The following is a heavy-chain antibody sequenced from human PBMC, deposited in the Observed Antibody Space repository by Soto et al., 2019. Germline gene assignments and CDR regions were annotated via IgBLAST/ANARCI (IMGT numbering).Heavy chain of an antibody. CDR3: ARDSSGWPGVYYYYGMDV. D-gene: IGHD6-19*01. CDR1: GFTFSSYA. V-gene: IGHV3-30-3*01. CDR2: ISYDGSNK. J-gene: IGHJ6*02. Sequence: GGSLRLSCAASGFTFSSYAMHWVRQAPGKGLEWVAVISYDGSNKYYADSVKGRFTISRDNSKSTLYLQMNSLRAEDTAVYYCARDSSGWPGVYYYYGMDVWGQGTTVTVSS.